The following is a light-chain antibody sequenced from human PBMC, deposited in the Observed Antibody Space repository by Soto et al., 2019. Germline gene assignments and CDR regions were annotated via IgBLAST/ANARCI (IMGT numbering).Light chain of an antibody. CDR2: GAS. Sequence: EIVLTQSPGTLSLSPGEIVPLSFSASQTVSSSSLTWCQHKPGQAPGLLIYGASTRATAIPARFSGSGSGTDFALTVSSLQPEDFAVYCCQHDYNLLTFGGGTKVDIK. J-gene: IGKJ4*01. CDR1: QTVSSSS. CDR3: QHDYNLLT. V-gene: IGKV3D-7*01.